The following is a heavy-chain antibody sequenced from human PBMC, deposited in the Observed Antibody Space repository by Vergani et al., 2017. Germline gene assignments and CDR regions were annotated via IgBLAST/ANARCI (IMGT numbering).Heavy chain of an antibody. CDR2: INAGNGNT. CDR1: GYTFTSYA. Sequence: QVQLVQSGAEVKKPGASVKVSCKASGYTFTSYAMHWVRQAPGQRLEWMGWINAGNGNTKYSQKFQGRVTITRDTSASTAYMELSSLRSEDTAVYYCAREGFYDYVWGSYRLRGGYYFDYWGQGTRVTVSS. J-gene: IGHJ4*02. V-gene: IGHV1-3*01. CDR3: AREGFYDYVWGSYRLRGGYYFDY. D-gene: IGHD3-16*02.